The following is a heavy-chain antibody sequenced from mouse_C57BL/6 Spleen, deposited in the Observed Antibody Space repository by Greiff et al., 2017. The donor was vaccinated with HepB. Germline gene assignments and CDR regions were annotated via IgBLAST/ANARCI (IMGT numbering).Heavy chain of an antibody. CDR3: ARKGNYYAMDY. Sequence: VQLQQSGAELVRPGSSVKLSCKASGYTFTSYWMHWVKQRPIQGLEWIGNIDPSDSETHYNQKFKDKATLTVDKSSSAAYMQRSSLTSEDSAVYYCARKGNYYAMDYWGQGTSVTVSS. CDR1: GYTFTSYW. CDR2: IDPSDSET. J-gene: IGHJ4*01. V-gene: IGHV1-52*01.